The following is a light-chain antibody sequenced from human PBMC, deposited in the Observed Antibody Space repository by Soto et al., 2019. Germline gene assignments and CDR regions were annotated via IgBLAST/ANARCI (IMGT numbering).Light chain of an antibody. Sequence: EIVLTQSPGTLSLSPGESVILSCRASQSVSGTYLAWYQQKPGQAPRLLMYGVSSSAAGIPDRLGGSGSRTDFTLTTSSLEPEDFAVYYCQQDGNLPWTFGQGTKVEIK. CDR1: QSVSGTY. CDR3: QQDGNLPWT. V-gene: IGKV3-20*01. J-gene: IGKJ1*01. CDR2: GVS.